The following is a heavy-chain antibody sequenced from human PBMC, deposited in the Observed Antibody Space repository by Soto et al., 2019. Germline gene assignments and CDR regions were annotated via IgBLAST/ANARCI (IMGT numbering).Heavy chain of an antibody. V-gene: IGHV4-31*03. CDR2: IYYSGST. D-gene: IGHD2-15*01. CDR3: ARDQSGGEYFQH. Sequence: SETLSLTCTVSGGSISSGGYYWSWIRQHPGKGLEWIGYIYYSGSTYYNPSLKSRVTISVDTSKNQFSLKLSSVTAADTAVYYCARDQSGGEYFQHWGQGTLVTVSS. J-gene: IGHJ1*01. CDR1: GGSISSGGYY.